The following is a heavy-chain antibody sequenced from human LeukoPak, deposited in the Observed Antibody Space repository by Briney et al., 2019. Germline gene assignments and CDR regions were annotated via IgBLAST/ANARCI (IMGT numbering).Heavy chain of an antibody. J-gene: IGHJ4*02. V-gene: IGHV3-23*01. CDR3: AKVVGATMRGYFDY. CDR2: ISSSGGST. D-gene: IGHD1-26*01. Sequence: SGGSLRLSCAASGFTFSSYAMSWVRQAPGKGLEWVSTISSSGGSTYYADSVKGRFTISRDNSKNTLYLQMNSLRAEDTAVYYCAKVVGATMRGYFDYWGQGTLVTVSS. CDR1: GFTFSSYA.